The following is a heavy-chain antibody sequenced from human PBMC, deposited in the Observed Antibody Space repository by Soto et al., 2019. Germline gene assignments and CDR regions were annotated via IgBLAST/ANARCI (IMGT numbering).Heavy chain of an antibody. CDR3: ARDMIPAAISYRYYAMDV. CDR1: GGTFSNYA. J-gene: IGHJ6*02. V-gene: IGHV1-69*01. D-gene: IGHD2-2*01. Sequence: QVQLVQSGAEVKKPGSSVKVSCKASGGTFSNYAFSWVRQVPGHGLEWMGGIIPIFETTNYAQKFQGRVKITADESTSTTYMELSSLSSEDTAVFFCARDMIPAAISYRYYAMDVWGQGTTVTVSS. CDR2: IIPIFETT.